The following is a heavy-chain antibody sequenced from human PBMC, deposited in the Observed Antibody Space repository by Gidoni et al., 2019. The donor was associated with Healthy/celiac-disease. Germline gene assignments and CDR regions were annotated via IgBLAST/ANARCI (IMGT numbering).Heavy chain of an antibody. V-gene: IGHV3-9*01. CDR3: AKDIGRPVVRGWVYSSSRFDYYGMDV. CDR1: GFTFDDYA. Sequence: EVQLVESGGGLVQPGRSLRLSCAASGFTFDDYAMHWVRHAPGKGLEWVSGISWNSGSIGYADSVKGRFTISRDNAKNSLYLQMNSLRAEDTALYYCAKDIGRPVVRGWVYSSSRFDYYGMDVWGQGTTVHRLL. J-gene: IGHJ6*02. CDR2: ISWNSGSI. D-gene: IGHD6-6*01.